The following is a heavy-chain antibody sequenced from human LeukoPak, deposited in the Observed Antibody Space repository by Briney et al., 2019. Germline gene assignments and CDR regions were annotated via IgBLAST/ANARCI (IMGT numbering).Heavy chain of an antibody. CDR2: INPSGGST. J-gene: IGHJ3*02. D-gene: IGHD4-17*01. Sequence: ASVKVSCKASGYIFTSYYMHWVRQAPGQGLEWMGIINPSGGSTSYAQKFQGRVTMTRDMSTSTVYMELSSLRSEDTAVYYCARESVGDYGDPGAFDIWGQGTMVTVSS. V-gene: IGHV1-46*01. CDR3: ARESVGDYGDPGAFDI. CDR1: GYIFTSYY.